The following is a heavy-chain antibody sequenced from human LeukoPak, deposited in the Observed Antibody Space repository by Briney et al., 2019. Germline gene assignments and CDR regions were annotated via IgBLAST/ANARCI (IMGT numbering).Heavy chain of an antibody. V-gene: IGHV3-15*01. D-gene: IGHD3-22*01. CDR1: GFTFSNAW. CDR2: IKSKTDGGTT. Sequence: GGSLRLSCAASGFTFSNAWMSWVRQAAGKGLEWVGRIKSKTDGGTTDYAAPVKGRFTISRDDSKNTLYLQMNSLKTEDTTVYYCTTTLHYYDSSGRSSFDYWGQGTLVTVSS. CDR3: TTTLHYYDSSGRSSFDY. J-gene: IGHJ4*02.